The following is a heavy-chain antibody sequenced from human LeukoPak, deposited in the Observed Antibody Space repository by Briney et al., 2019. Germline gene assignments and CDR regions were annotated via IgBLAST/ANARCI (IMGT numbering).Heavy chain of an antibody. CDR3: ARDYDSSGFSPAY. Sequence: GGSLRLSCAASGFTFSNYGMHWVRQAPGKGLEWVAVIWYDGSNKYYADSVKGRFTISRDNSKNTLYLQMNSLRAEDTAVYYCARDYDSSGFSPAYWGQGTLVTVSS. CDR1: GFTFSNYG. J-gene: IGHJ4*02. V-gene: IGHV3-33*01. D-gene: IGHD3-22*01. CDR2: IWYDGSNK.